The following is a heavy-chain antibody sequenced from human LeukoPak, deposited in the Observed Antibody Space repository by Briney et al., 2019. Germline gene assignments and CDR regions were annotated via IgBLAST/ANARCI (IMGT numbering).Heavy chain of an antibody. D-gene: IGHD3-22*01. CDR3: ASGSYYYDSSGYYYAY. CDR1: GFTFSSYE. Sequence: GGSLRLSCAASGFTFSSYEMNWVRQAPGKGLEWVSYISSSGSTIYYADSVKSRFTISRDNAKNSLYLQMNSLRAEDTAVYYCASGSYYYDSSGYYYAYWGQGTLVTVSS. CDR2: ISSSGSTI. V-gene: IGHV3-48*03. J-gene: IGHJ4*02.